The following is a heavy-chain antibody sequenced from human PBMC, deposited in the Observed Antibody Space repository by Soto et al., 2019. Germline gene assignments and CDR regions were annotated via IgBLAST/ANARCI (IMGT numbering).Heavy chain of an antibody. CDR2: ISTTSTYT. J-gene: IGHJ3*02. V-gene: IGHV3-21*02. D-gene: IGHD2-2*01. CDR3: ARDDGLSSTNVKAFDI. Sequence: ELQLVESGGGLVEPGGSLRLSCAASGFTFSRSYMNWVRQAPGKGLEWVSSISTTSTYTHYADSLKGRFTISRDNAKKLLYLQMDSLRAEDTAVYYCARDDGLSSTNVKAFDIWGQGTKVTVSS. CDR1: GFTFSRSY.